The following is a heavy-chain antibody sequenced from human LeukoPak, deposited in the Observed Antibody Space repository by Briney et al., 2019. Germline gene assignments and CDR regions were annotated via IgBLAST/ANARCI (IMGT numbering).Heavy chain of an antibody. Sequence: GGSLRLSCAASGFTFSNYGFHWVRQAPGKGLEWLALIWFDGSKKYSADSVKGRFTISRDNSKNTVYLQMNSLRVEDTAVYYCARSWIQLWPDFDYWGQGILVTVSS. CDR3: ARSWIQLWPDFDY. D-gene: IGHD5-18*01. CDR2: IWFDGSKK. V-gene: IGHV3-33*01. CDR1: GFTFSNYG. J-gene: IGHJ4*02.